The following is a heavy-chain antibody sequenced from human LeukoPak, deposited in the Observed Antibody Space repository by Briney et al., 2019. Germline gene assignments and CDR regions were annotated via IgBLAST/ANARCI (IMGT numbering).Heavy chain of an antibody. Sequence: GGSLRLSSAASGFTVSSNYMSWVRQAPGKGLERVSVIYSGGSTYYADSAKGLFTISRDNSKNTLYLQLNSLRAEDTAVYYCARDLVGAAKNSIGHWGPGTLVTVSS. J-gene: IGHJ4*02. CDR1: GFTVSSNY. D-gene: IGHD2-15*01. CDR3: ARDLVGAAKNSIGH. CDR2: IYSGGST. V-gene: IGHV3-53*01.